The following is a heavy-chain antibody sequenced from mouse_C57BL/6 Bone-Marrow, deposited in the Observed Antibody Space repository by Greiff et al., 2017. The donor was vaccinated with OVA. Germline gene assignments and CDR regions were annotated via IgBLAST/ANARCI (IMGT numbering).Heavy chain of an antibody. Sequence: DVMLVESGGGLVKPGGSLKLSCAASGFTFSSYAMSWVRQTPEKRLEWVATISDGGSYTYYPDNVKGRFTISRDNAKNNLYLQMSHLKSEDTAMYYCASARVAYWGQGTLVTVSA. CDR2: ISDGGSYT. J-gene: IGHJ3*01. CDR3: ASARVAY. V-gene: IGHV5-4*03. CDR1: GFTFSSYA.